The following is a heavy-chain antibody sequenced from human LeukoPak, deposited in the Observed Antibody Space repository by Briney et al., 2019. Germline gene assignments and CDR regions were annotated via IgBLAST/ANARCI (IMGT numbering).Heavy chain of an antibody. V-gene: IGHV1-2*02. D-gene: IGHD6-13*01. Sequence: ASVRVSCKTSGFFFSAYQMHWVRQAPGQGLEWMGWIDRNNGGTNIAQKFQGRVTMTRDTSMSTVYMELTGLTSDDTAIYFCARGDSWYLGLGYWGQGTLVTVSS. J-gene: IGHJ4*02. CDR2: IDRNNGGT. CDR1: GFFFSAYQ. CDR3: ARGDSWYLGLGY.